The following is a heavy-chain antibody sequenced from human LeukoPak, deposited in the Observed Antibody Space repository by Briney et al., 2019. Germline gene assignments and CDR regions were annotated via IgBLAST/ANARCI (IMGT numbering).Heavy chain of an antibody. J-gene: IGHJ4*02. Sequence: PSETLSLTCTVSGGSISSGSYYWSWIRQPAGKGLEWIGRIYTSGSTNYNPSLKSRVTISVDTSKNHCSLRLSSVTAADTAVYYCARHVRHTAYDYWGQGTLVTVSS. V-gene: IGHV4-61*02. CDR3: ARHVRHTAYDY. D-gene: IGHD5-18*01. CDR1: GGSISSGSYY. CDR2: IYTSGST.